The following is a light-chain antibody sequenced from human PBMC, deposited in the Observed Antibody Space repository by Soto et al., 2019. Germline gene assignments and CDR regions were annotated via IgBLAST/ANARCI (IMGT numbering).Light chain of an antibody. CDR1: QSVSSNS. CDR2: AAS. Sequence: VVLTQSPGTLSLSPGERATLSCRASQSVSSNSLAWYQQKPGQAPRLLIYAASSRATGIPDRFSGSGSGTDFTLTMSRLEPEDFAVYYCQQYGRSPLTFGQGTKVEIK. V-gene: IGKV3-20*01. J-gene: IGKJ1*01. CDR3: QQYGRSPLT.